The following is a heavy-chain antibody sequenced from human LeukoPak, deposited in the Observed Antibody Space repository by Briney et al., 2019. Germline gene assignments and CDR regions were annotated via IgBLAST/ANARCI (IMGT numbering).Heavy chain of an antibody. V-gene: IGHV4-59*11. CDR1: GGSISSHY. Sequence: SETLSLTCTVSGGSISSHYWSWIRQPPGKGLEWIGYIYYSGSTNYNPSLKSRVTISVDTSKNQFSLKLSSVTAADTAVYYCARGIGQCSGFNYNWFDPWGQGTLVTVSS. CDR2: IYYSGST. J-gene: IGHJ5*02. CDR3: ARGIGQCSGFNYNWFDP. D-gene: IGHD2-15*01.